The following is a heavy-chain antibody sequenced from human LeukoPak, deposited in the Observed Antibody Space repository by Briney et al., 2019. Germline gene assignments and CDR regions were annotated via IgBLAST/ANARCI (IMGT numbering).Heavy chain of an antibody. Sequence: GGSLRLSCAASGFTFSSYWMSWVRQAPGKGLEWVSSISSSSSYIYYADSVKGRFTISRDNAKNSLYLQMNSLRAEDTAVYYCATYCSSTSCYEGRFDPWGQGTLVTVSS. J-gene: IGHJ5*02. CDR1: GFTFSSYW. D-gene: IGHD2-2*01. CDR2: ISSSSSYI. CDR3: ATYCSSTSCYEGRFDP. V-gene: IGHV3-21*01.